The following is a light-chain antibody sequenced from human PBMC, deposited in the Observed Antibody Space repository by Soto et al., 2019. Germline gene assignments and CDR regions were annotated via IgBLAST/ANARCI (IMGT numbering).Light chain of an antibody. CDR2: GAS. CDR3: QQYGSSPPAST. CDR1: QRVSSSY. J-gene: IGKJ1*01. V-gene: IGKV3-20*01. Sequence: EIVLTQSPGTLSLSPGERATLSCRASQRVSSSYLAWYQQKPGQAPRLLIYGASSRATRIPDRFSGSGSGTDFTLTISRLEPEDFAVYYCQQYGSSPPASTFGQGTKVDIK.